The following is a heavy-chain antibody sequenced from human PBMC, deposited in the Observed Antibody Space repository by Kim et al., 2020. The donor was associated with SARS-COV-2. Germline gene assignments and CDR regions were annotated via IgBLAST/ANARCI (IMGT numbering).Heavy chain of an antibody. J-gene: IGHJ4*01. Sequence: GGSLRLSCAASGFTFDGYGMNWVRQAPGKGLEWVSPISGSSGHIFYADSLKGRFTISRDNAKNSLYLQINRLRVEDTAVYYCARESVTAGATSSDFDCWG. CDR2: ISGSSGHI. CDR1: GFTFDGYG. D-gene: IGHD6-13*01. CDR3: ARESVTAGATSSDFDC. V-gene: IGHV3-21*01.